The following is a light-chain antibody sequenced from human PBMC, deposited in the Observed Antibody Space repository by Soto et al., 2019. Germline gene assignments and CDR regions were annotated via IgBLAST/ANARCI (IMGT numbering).Light chain of an antibody. CDR1: QSIYKW. J-gene: IGKJ4*01. Sequence: DIQMTQSPSSVSASIGDRVTISCRASQSIYKWLVWYQQKPGKAPKLLIYAASSLQSGDPSRFSGSGYGTDFTLTISSLQPEDCATYSCQQADSFPLSFGGGTKVEI. CDR3: QQADSFPLS. V-gene: IGKV1-12*01. CDR2: AAS.